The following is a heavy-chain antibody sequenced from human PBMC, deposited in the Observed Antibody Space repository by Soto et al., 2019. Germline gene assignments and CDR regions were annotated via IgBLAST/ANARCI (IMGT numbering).Heavy chain of an antibody. D-gene: IGHD3-9*01. Sequence: PSETLSLTCIFSSGSIINYYWSWIRPPAGKGLEWIGRIDFSGITNYNPSLKSRVTMSIDTSKKQFSLNLSSVTAADTAVYYCARDTSPGLHDILTGYYWFDPWGQGTLVTVSS. CDR1: SGSIINYY. CDR3: ARDTSPGLHDILTGYYWFDP. V-gene: IGHV4-4*07. J-gene: IGHJ5*02. CDR2: IDFSGIT.